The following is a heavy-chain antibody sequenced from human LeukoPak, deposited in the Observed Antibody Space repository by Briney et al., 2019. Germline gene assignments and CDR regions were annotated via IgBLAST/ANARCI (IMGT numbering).Heavy chain of an antibody. CDR1: GFTFSSHG. V-gene: IGHV3-33*01. CDR2: LWYDGRIK. J-gene: IGHJ4*02. CDR3: ARDYCGGDCYVDY. Sequence: GRSLRLSCAASGFTFSSHGMHWVRQAPGKGLEWVAGLWYDGRIKYYAESVRGRFTISRDNSKNTLYLQMNSLRAEDTAVYYCARDYCGGDCYVDYWGQGTLVTVSS. D-gene: IGHD2-21*02.